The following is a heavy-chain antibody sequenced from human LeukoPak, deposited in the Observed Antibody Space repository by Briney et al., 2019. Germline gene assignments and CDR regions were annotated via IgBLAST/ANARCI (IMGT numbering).Heavy chain of an antibody. Sequence: AGGSLRLSCAASGFTFSSCGMHWVRQAPGKGLEWVAFIRYDGSNKYYADSVKGRFTISRDNSKNTLYLQMNSLRAEDTAVYYCAKGPAPAAAEDYWGQGTLVTVSS. D-gene: IGHD6-13*01. CDR3: AKGPAPAAAEDY. J-gene: IGHJ4*02. CDR1: GFTFSSCG. CDR2: IRYDGSNK. V-gene: IGHV3-30*02.